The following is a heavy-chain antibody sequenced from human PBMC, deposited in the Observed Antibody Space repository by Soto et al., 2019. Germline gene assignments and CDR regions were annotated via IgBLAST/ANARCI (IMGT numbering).Heavy chain of an antibody. V-gene: IGHV3-30*18. Sequence: GGSLRLSCAASGFTFSSYGMHWVRQVPGKGLEWVAVISYDGSNKYYADSVKGRFTISRDNSKNTLYLQMNSLRAEDTAVYYCANSYGDFDAFDIWGQGTMVTVSS. CDR3: ANSYGDFDAFDI. CDR1: GFTFSSYG. CDR2: ISYDGSNK. J-gene: IGHJ3*02. D-gene: IGHD4-17*01.